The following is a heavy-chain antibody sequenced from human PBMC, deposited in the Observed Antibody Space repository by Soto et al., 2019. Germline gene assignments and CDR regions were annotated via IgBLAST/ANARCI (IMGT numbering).Heavy chain of an antibody. V-gene: IGHV1-46*02. CDR1: GYTLNTYY. Sequence: QVQLVQSGAEVKKPGASVKVSCKPSGYTLNTYYLHWVRQAPGQGLEWMGIIHPSGGGSTYAQKFLGSGTMTRDTSKSKGFMGLGSLGSADTGVYYCARGGHFAVVAARLGFWGQGTPVTVSS. CDR3: ARGGHFAVVAARLGF. CDR2: IHPSGGGS. J-gene: IGHJ4*01. D-gene: IGHD2-21*02.